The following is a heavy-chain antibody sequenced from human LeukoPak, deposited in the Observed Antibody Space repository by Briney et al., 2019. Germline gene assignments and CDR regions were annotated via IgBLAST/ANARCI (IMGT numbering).Heavy chain of an antibody. CDR2: IYYSGST. V-gene: IGHV4-39*07. CDR3: ARGLKTGTTPTSLDY. Sequence: SETLSLTCTVSGGSISSSSYYWGWIRQPPGKGLEWIGSIYYSGSTYYNPSLKSRVTISVDTSKNQFSLKLSSVTAADTAVYYCARGLKTGTTPTSLDYWGQGTLVTVSS. J-gene: IGHJ4*02. D-gene: IGHD1-1*01. CDR1: GGSISSSSYY.